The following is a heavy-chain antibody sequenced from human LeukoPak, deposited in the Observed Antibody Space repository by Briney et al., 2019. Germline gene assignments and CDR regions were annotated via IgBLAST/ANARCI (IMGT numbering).Heavy chain of an antibody. CDR3: ARVPFGDYDFWSGYSPPDGMDV. D-gene: IGHD3-3*01. V-gene: IGHV1-18*01. CDR2: ISAYNGNT. J-gene: IGHJ6*02. CDR1: GYTFTSYG. Sequence: ASVKVSCKASGYTFTSYGISWVRRAPGQGLEWMGWISAYNGNTIYAQKLQGRVTMTTDTSTSTAYMELRSLRSDDTAVYYCARVPFGDYDFWSGYSPPDGMDVWGQGTTVTVSS.